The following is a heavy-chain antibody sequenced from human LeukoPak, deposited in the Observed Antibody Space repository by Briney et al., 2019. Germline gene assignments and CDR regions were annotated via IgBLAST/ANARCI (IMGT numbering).Heavy chain of an antibody. D-gene: IGHD3-3*02. Sequence: SETLSLTCTVSGGSISSSSYYWGWIRQPPGKGLEWIGSIYYSGSTYYNPSLKSRVTISVDTSKNQFSLKLSSVTAADTAVYYCARGISVLARVWGQGTLVTVSS. CDR2: IYYSGST. CDR1: GGSISSSSYY. V-gene: IGHV4-39*07. J-gene: IGHJ4*02. CDR3: ARGISVLARV.